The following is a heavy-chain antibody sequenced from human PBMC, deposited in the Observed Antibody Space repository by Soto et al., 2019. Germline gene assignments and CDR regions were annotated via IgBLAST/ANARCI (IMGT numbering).Heavy chain of an antibody. CDR1: GYTFTSYG. CDR3: ARTYYDFWSGYYFYYYYMAV. CDR2: ISAYNGNT. V-gene: IGHV1-18*01. J-gene: IGHJ6*03. D-gene: IGHD3-3*01. Sequence: QVQLVQSGAEVKKPGASVKVSCKASGYTFTSYGISWVRQAPGQGLEWMGWISAYNGNTNYAQKLQGRVTMTTDTSTSTAYMELRSLRSDDTAVYYCARTYYDFWSGYYFYYYYMAVWGKGTTVTVSS.